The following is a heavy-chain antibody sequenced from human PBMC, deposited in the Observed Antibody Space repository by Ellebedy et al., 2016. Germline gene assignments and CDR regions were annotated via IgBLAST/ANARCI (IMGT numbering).Heavy chain of an antibody. CDR3: AKTSGWGYGEN. CDR2: VNTFSGNT. CDR1: GYNSTTFS. D-gene: IGHD3-10*01. Sequence: ASVKVSXXASGYNSTTFSITWVRQVPGQALEWMGFVNTFSGNTKFAQKFQGRVSMTTDSSTHTAYMDLRSLRSDDTAMYYCAKTSGWGYGENWGQGTLVTVSS. J-gene: IGHJ4*02. V-gene: IGHV1-18*04.